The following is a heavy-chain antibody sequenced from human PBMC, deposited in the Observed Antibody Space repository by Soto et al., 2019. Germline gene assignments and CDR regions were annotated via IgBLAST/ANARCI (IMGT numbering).Heavy chain of an antibody. J-gene: IGHJ6*02. D-gene: IGHD6-13*01. CDR1: GFTFSNAW. CDR2: IKSKTDGGTT. V-gene: IGHV3-15*07. Sequence: PGGSLRLSCAASGFTFSNAWMSWVRQAPGKGLEWVGRIKSKTDGGTTDYAAPVKGRFTISRDDSKNTLYLQMNSLKTEDTAVYYCTTQRIRPTKQQLDNYYYGMDVWGQGTTVTVSS. CDR3: TTQRIRPTKQQLDNYYYGMDV.